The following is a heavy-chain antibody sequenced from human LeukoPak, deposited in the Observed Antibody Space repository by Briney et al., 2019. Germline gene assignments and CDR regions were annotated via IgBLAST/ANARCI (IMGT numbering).Heavy chain of an antibody. J-gene: IGHJ6*03. CDR3: AREVSSSIGDYYMDV. D-gene: IGHD6-6*01. V-gene: IGHV3-20*04. CDR2: INWNGGST. CDR1: GFTFDDYG. Sequence: PGGSLRLSCAASGFTFDDYGMSWVRQAPGKGLEWVSGINWNGGSTGYADSVKGRFTISRDNAKNSLYLQMNSLRAEDTAVYYCAREVSSSIGDYYMDVWGKGTTVTVSS.